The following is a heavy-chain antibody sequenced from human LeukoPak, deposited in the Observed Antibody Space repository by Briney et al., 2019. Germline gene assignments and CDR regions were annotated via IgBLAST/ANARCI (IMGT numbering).Heavy chain of an antibody. Sequence: GGSLRLSCAASGFSFNNYAMSWVRQAPGRGLEWVSDISGSGGSTYYADSVKGRFTISRGNSRNTLFLQMDSLRAEDTAIYFCAKGHSSSWFPYFDYWGQGTLVAVSS. CDR2: ISGSGGST. D-gene: IGHD6-13*01. J-gene: IGHJ4*02. CDR3: AKGHSSSWFPYFDY. V-gene: IGHV3-23*01. CDR1: GFSFNNYA.